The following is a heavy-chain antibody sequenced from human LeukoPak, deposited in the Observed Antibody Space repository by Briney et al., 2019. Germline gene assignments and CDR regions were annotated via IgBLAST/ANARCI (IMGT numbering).Heavy chain of an antibody. Sequence: SETLSLTCAVYGGSFSGYYWSWIRQPPGKGLEWIGEINHSGSTNYNPSLKSRVTISVDTSKNQFSLKLSPVTAADTAVYYCARTLGSYFDYWGQGTLVTVSS. J-gene: IGHJ4*02. D-gene: IGHD1-26*01. V-gene: IGHV4-34*01. CDR2: INHSGST. CDR3: ARTLGSYFDY. CDR1: GGSFSGYY.